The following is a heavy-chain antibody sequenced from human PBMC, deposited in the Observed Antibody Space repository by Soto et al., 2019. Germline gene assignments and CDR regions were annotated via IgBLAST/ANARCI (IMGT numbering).Heavy chain of an antibody. D-gene: IGHD1-26*01. CDR1: GFTFSIYW. Sequence: EVQLVESGGGLVQPGGSLRLSCAASGFTFSIYWMHWVRQAPGKGLEWVSRINGDGSSTSNADPVKGRFTISRDNAKNTLYLQMNSLRAEDTAVYYCAKGLGATTDWFDPWGQGTLVTVSS. V-gene: IGHV3-74*01. J-gene: IGHJ5*02. CDR2: INGDGSST. CDR3: AKGLGATTDWFDP.